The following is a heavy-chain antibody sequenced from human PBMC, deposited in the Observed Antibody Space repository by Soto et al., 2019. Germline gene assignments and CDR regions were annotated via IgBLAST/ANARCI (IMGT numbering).Heavy chain of an antibody. Sequence: SGPTLVNPTQTLTLTCTFSGFPLSTSGVGVGWIRQPPGKALEWLAHIFSDNERSYSTSLQGRLTISKDTSGSQVVLSMTNVDPVDTATYYCARMKVDSYQFYYAMDVWGQGTTVTVSS. CDR3: ARMKVDSYQFYYAMDV. J-gene: IGHJ6*02. D-gene: IGHD3-9*01. CDR2: IFSDNER. V-gene: IGHV2-26*01. CDR1: GFPLSTSGVG.